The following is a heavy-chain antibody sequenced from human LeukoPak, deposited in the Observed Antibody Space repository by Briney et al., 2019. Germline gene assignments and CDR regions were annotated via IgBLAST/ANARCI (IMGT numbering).Heavy chain of an antibody. Sequence: QPGGSLRLSCAASGFTFDRYWMHWVRQTPGKRLVWVSRINQDGRYITYADSVQGRFTISRDNAKNSLFLQMNSLRAEDTAVYYCARDPSCSGGSCRDGYFDYWGQGTLVAVSS. CDR2: INQDGRYI. D-gene: IGHD2-15*01. CDR3: ARDPSCSGGSCRDGYFDY. J-gene: IGHJ4*02. CDR1: GFTFDRYW. V-gene: IGHV3-74*01.